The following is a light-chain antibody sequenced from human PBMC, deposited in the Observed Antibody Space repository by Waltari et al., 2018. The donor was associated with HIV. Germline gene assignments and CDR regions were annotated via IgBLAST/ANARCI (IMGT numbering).Light chain of an antibody. CDR1: QPVSSSH. V-gene: IGKV3-20*01. Sequence: DTALTQSPGTLSLSPGEGAILSCRTSQPVSSSHLAWYQQKPGQAPRLLVYGASTRAAGIPDRFSGSGSGADFTLSSSRLEPEDFAVYYCHQYGSLPETFGQGTKV. J-gene: IGKJ1*01. CDR3: HQYGSLPET. CDR2: GAS.